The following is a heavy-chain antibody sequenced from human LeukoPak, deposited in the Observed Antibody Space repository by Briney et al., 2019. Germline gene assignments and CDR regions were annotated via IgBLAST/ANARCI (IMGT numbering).Heavy chain of an antibody. CDR2: MNPNSGNT. Sequence: VASVKVSCKASGYTFTSYDINWVRQATGQGLEWMGWMNPNSGNTGYAQKFQGRVTITRNTSISTAYMELSSLRSEDTAVYYCARGALEWLLSYYYYYYMDVWGKGTTVTVS. D-gene: IGHD3-3*01. CDR3: ARGALEWLLSYYYYYYMDV. J-gene: IGHJ6*03. V-gene: IGHV1-8*03. CDR1: GYTFTSYD.